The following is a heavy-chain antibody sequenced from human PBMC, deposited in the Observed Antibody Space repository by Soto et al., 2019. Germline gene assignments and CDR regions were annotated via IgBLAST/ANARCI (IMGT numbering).Heavy chain of an antibody. CDR1: GFSLNTYGVG. V-gene: IGHV2-5*02. J-gene: IGHJ3*01. D-gene: IGHD3-22*01. Sequence: QITLKESGPTVVKATQTLTLTCTFSGFSLNTYGVGVAWIRQPPGKALEWLALIYWDDDDRYSPSLRSRLTITKDTYKNQVVLTSTNMDPMATATYYCAHRRKDSGSHNAFDVWGQGTMVTVSS. CDR3: AHRRKDSGSHNAFDV. CDR2: IYWDDDD.